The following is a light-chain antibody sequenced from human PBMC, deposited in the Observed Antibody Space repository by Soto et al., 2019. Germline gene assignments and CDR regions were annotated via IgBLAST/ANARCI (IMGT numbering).Light chain of an antibody. CDR2: DTN. CDR3: AAWDDSLNGPV. Sequence: QSVLTQPPSASGTPGQTVTISCSGSSSNIGLNDVHWYRQLSGTAPQILIYDTNQQATGVPDRFSGSRSGTSASLAIHGLQSEYEADYHCAAWDDSLNGPVFGGGTKVTVL. J-gene: IGLJ2*01. CDR1: SSNIGLND. V-gene: IGLV1-44*01.